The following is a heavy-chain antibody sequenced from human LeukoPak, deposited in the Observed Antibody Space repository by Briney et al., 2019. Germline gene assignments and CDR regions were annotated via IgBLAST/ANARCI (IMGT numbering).Heavy chain of an antibody. V-gene: IGHV1-8*03. CDR2: MNPNSGNT. CDR3: PRGLLMRDYVWGRLYYYMDV. Sequence: ASLKVSCKASVYTFTSYVLYWVRQATGQRLEWVGWMNPNSGNTGYAQKFQGRVTITPNTTLSAPSMELSSLRSEDTAVYYCPRGLLMRDYVWGRLYYYMDVWGKGTTVTVSS. D-gene: IGHD3-16*01. CDR1: VYTFTSYV. J-gene: IGHJ6*03.